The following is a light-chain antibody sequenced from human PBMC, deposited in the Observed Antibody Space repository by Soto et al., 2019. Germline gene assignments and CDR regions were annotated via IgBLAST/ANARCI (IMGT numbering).Light chain of an antibody. CDR2: GAS. J-gene: IGKJ2*01. V-gene: IGKV3-15*01. CDR3: QQHNAWPFT. Sequence: EILMTQSPATLPVSPGERVTLSCRASQSISSDLAWYQQRPGQTPRLLIFGASSNLAGIPARFSGSGSGTEFTLTISSLQPEDFAVYYCQQHNAWPFTFGQGTTLEMK. CDR1: QSISSD.